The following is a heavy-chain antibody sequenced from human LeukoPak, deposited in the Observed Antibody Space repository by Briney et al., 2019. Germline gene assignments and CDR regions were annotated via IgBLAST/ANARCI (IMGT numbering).Heavy chain of an antibody. J-gene: IGHJ6*03. Sequence: SQTLSLTCTVSGGSISSGSYYWSWIRQPAGKGLEWIGRIYTSGSTNYNPSLKSRVTISVDTSKNQFSLKLSSVTAADTAVYYCVRDSITIFGVYYYYYMDVWGKGTTVTVSS. CDR2: IYTSGST. D-gene: IGHD3-3*01. CDR1: GGSISSGSYY. CDR3: VRDSITIFGVYYYYYMDV. V-gene: IGHV4-61*02.